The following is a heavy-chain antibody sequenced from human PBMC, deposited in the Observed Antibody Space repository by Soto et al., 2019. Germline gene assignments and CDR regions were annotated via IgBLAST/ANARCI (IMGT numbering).Heavy chain of an antibody. CDR1: GYTFTGHY. Sequence: ASVKVSCKDAGYTFTGHYMHWVRQAPGQGLEWMGWINPDNGDTNYAQKSQGRVTMTRDTSISTAYMELSRLRSDDTAVFYCARERMNGLDVWGQGTMVTVSS. V-gene: IGHV1-2*02. CDR3: ARERMNGLDV. CDR2: INPDNGDT. J-gene: IGHJ6*02.